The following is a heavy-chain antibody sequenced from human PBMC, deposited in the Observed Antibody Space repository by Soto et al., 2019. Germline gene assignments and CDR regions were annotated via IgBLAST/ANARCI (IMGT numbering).Heavy chain of an antibody. CDR2: MNPNSGNT. CDR1: GYTFTSYD. J-gene: IGHJ5*02. CDR3: ARPRSGYRYWWLDP. D-gene: IGHD6-25*01. Sequence: RASVKVSCKASGYTFTSYDINCVRQATGQGLEWMGWMNPNSGNTGYAQKFQGRVTMTRNTSISTAYMELSSLRSEDTAVYYCARPRSGYRYWWLDPWGQGTLVTVSS. V-gene: IGHV1-8*01.